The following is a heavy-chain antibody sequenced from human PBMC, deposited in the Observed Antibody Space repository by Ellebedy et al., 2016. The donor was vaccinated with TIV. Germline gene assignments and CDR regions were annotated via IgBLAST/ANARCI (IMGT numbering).Heavy chain of an antibody. Sequence: PGGSLRLSCAASGFTFDDYAMHWVRQAPGKGLEWVSAISGSGGTTYYADSVKGRFTISRDNSKNTLDLQMSSLRAEDTAVYYCARLLGEMGSYYGMDVWGQGTTVTVSS. CDR1: GFTFDDYA. J-gene: IGHJ6*02. D-gene: IGHD3-10*01. V-gene: IGHV3-23*01. CDR2: ISGSGGTT. CDR3: ARLLGEMGSYYGMDV.